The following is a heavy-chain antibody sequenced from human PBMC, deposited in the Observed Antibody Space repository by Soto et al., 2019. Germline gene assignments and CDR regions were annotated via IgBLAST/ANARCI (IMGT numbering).Heavy chain of an antibody. D-gene: IGHD6-19*01. V-gene: IGHV1-18*01. CDR2: ISAYNGNT. CDR3: ARGGGHSSGWGTFGY. CDR1: GYTFTSYG. Sequence: QVQLVQSGAEVKKPGASVKVSCKASGYTFTSYGISWVRQAPGQGLEWMGWISAYNGNTNYAQKLQGRVNTTTDTSTRKDDMELRGLRSDDKAVYYCARGGGHSSGWGTFGYWGQGTLVTVSS. J-gene: IGHJ4*02.